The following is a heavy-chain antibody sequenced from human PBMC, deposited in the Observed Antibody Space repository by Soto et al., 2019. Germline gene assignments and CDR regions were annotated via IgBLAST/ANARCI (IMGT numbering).Heavy chain of an antibody. CDR2: IIPMLGMS. Sequence: QVQLVQSGAEVKKPGSSVRVSCKASAGTFSSYTINWVRQAPGHGLEWMGRIIPMLGMSNYALRFQGRVTSIENKSTTTAYMELNSLRSDDTAVYYCATSNGSGRRAFDHWGQGTLVTVSS. J-gene: IGHJ4*02. V-gene: IGHV1-69*02. CDR3: ATSNGSGRRAFDH. D-gene: IGHD3-10*01. CDR1: AGTFSSYT.